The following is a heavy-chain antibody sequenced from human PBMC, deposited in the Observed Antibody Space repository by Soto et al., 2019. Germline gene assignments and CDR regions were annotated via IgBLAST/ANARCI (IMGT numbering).Heavy chain of an antibody. D-gene: IGHD3-22*01. CDR2: IIPIFGTA. CDR1: GGTFNSYA. CDR3: ASHYDSGGYYYRGLDY. Sequence: QVQLVQSGAEGKKPGSSVKVSCKASGGTFNSYAISWVRQAPGQGLEWMGGIIPIFGTADYAQKFQGRVTITAVESTSTAYMELSSLRSEDTAVYYCASHYDSGGYYYRGLDYWGQGTLVTVSS. V-gene: IGHV1-69*12. J-gene: IGHJ4*02.